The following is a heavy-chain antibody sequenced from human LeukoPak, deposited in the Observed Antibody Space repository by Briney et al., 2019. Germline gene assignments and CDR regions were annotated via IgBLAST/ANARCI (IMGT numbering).Heavy chain of an antibody. J-gene: IGHJ5*02. V-gene: IGHV1-46*01. CDR1: GYTFTSYG. D-gene: IGHD3-10*01. CDR3: ARDSGGITMVRGNWFDP. Sequence: ASVKVSCTASGYTFTSYGISWVRQAPGQGLEWMGIINPSGGSTSYAQKFQGRVTMTRDTSTSTVYMELSSLRSEDTAVYYCARDSGGITMVRGNWFDPWGQGTLVTVSS. CDR2: INPSGGST.